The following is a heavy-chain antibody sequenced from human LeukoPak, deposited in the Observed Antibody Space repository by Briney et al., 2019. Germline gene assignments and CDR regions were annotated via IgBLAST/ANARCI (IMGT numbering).Heavy chain of an antibody. V-gene: IGHV3-69-1*01. J-gene: IGHJ4*02. CDR3: AYSNSFDY. Sequence: GGSLRLSCAASGFTFSAYDMNWVRQAPGKGLEWVSYISRSNNVYYADSVEGRFTISRDNAKNSLYLQMNSLRAEDTAVYYCAYSNSFDYWGQGTLVTVSS. CDR1: GFTFSAYD. D-gene: IGHD4-11*01. CDR2: ISRSNNV.